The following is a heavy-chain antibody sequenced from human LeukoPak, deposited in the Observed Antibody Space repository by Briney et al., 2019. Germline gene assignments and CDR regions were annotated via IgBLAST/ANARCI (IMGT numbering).Heavy chain of an antibody. D-gene: IGHD2-2*01. CDR1: GFTFSSYA. V-gene: IGHV3-30*09. CDR3: ARDQSPPDIVVVPAALDY. CDR2: ISYDGSNK. J-gene: IGHJ4*02. Sequence: PGGSLRLSCAASGFTFSSYAMHWVRQAPGKGLEWVAVISYDGSNKYYADSVKGRFAISRDNSKNTLYLQMNSLRAEDTAVYYCARDQSPPDIVVVPAALDYWGQGTLVTVSS.